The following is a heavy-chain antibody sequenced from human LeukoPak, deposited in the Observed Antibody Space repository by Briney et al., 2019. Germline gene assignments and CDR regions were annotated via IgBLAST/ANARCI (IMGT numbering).Heavy chain of an antibody. D-gene: IGHD3-22*01. J-gene: IGHJ3*02. Sequence: GGSLRLSCAASGFTFSSNYMSWVRQAPGKGLEWVSVIYSGGSTYYTDSVKGRFTISRDNCKNTLYLQMNSLRAEDTAVYYCARETPLGYWAFDIWGQGTMVTVSS. CDR2: IYSGGST. V-gene: IGHV3-53*01. CDR3: ARETPLGYWAFDI. CDR1: GFTFSSNY.